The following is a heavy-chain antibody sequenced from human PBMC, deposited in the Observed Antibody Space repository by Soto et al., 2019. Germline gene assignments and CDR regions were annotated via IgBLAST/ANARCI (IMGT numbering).Heavy chain of an antibody. CDR3: VRGGGIYTTSGPIDY. CDR1: GYNFSIYC. CDR2: TSAYSGGT. V-gene: IGHV1-18*01. J-gene: IGHJ4*02. D-gene: IGHD1-1*01. Sequence: AAVKVSCKASGYNFSIYCFSLVRQAPGQGLEWMGWTSAYSGGTNYAQRLQGRVTMTTDTSTSTAYMELRALRPDDTAVYHCVRGGGIYTTSGPIDYWDQGTQVTVS.